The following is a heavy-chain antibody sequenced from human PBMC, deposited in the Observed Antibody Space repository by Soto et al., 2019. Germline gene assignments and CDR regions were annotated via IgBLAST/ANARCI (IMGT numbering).Heavy chain of an antibody. V-gene: IGHV3-15*07. CDR1: GFTFSNAW. Sequence: GSLRLSCAASGFTFSNAWMNWVRQAPGKGLEWVGRIKSKTDGGTTDYAAPVKGRFTISRDDSKNTLYLQMNSLKTEDTAVYYCTTEIRGYSYGYFDYWGQGTLVTVSS. CDR2: IKSKTDGGTT. CDR3: TTEIRGYSYGYFDY. D-gene: IGHD5-18*01. J-gene: IGHJ4*02.